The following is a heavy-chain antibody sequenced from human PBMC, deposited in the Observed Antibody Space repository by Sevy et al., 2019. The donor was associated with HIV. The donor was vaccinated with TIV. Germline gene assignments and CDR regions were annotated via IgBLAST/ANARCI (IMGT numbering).Heavy chain of an antibody. J-gene: IGHJ4*02. Sequence: GGSLRLSCAASGYTFSSYWMTWVRQAPGKGLEWVANIKQDMSEKYYADSVKGRFTISRDNARNSLYLQMESLRAEDTAVYYCARAQQVTMLVVIGGLYFDFWGQGTLVTVSS. CDR1: GYTFSSYW. CDR2: IKQDMSEK. CDR3: ARAQQVTMLVVIGGLYFDF. V-gene: IGHV3-7*01. D-gene: IGHD3-22*01.